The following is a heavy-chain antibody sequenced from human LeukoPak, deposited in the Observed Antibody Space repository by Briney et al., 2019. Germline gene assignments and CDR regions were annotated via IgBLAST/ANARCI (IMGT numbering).Heavy chain of an antibody. CDR1: GDSISTSSYY. Sequence: SETLSLTCSVSGDSISTSSYYWGLIRQPPGKGLQWIGTIYYSGSTYYNPSLTSRVTISVDTSKNQFSLKLSSVTAADTAVYYCARHKDYYYSYMDVWGKGTTVTISS. CDR2: IYYSGST. V-gene: IGHV4-39*01. CDR3: ARHKDYYYSYMDV. J-gene: IGHJ6*03.